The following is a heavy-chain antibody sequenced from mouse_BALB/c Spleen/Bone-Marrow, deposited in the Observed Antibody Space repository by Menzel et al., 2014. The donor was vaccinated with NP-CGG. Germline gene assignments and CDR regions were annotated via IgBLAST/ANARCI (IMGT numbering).Heavy chain of an antibody. V-gene: IGHV5-9-2*01. D-gene: IGHD2-10*01. CDR1: GFSFNSYG. J-gene: IGHJ3*01. CDR3: ARHAYYGHTEVSFVY. CDR2: ISGGGSYT. Sequence: EVKLVESGGGLVKSGGSLKLSCAASGFSFNSYGMSWVRQTPEKRLEWVATISGGGSYTFYPDSVKGRFTISRDNAKNNLYLQLSSLRSENTALYYCARHAYYGHTEVSFVYWGQGTLVTVSA.